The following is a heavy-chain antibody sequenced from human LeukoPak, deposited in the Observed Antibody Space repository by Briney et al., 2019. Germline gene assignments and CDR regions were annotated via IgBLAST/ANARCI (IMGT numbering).Heavy chain of an antibody. CDR2: IIPIFGTA. CDR1: GGTFSSYA. CDR3: ARNDLGYCSSTSCYTDDAFDI. V-gene: IGHV1-69*05. J-gene: IGHJ3*02. D-gene: IGHD2-2*02. Sequence: SVRVSCKASGGTFSSYAISWVRQAPGQGLEWMGGIIPIFGTANYAQKFQGRVTIATDESTITAYMELSSLRSEDTAVYYCARNDLGYCSSTSCYTDDAFDIWGQGTMVSVSS.